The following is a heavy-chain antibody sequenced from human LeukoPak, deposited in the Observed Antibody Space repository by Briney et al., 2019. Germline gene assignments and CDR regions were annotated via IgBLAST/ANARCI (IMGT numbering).Heavy chain of an antibody. D-gene: IGHD4-23*01. CDR1: GYTFTSHY. Sequence: GASVKVSCKASGYTFTSHYLHWVRQAPGQGLEWMGIINPSGGSASYAQMFQGRVTMTRDTSTSTVYMELSSLRSEDTVVYYCARDRGGNTYWFDPWGQGTLVTVSS. J-gene: IGHJ5*02. CDR2: INPSGGSA. CDR3: ARDRGGNTYWFDP. V-gene: IGHV1-46*01.